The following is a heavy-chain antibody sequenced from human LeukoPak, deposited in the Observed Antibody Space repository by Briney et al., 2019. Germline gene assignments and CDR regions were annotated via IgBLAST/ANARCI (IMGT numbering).Heavy chain of an antibody. Sequence: ASVKVSCKASGYTFTSYDINWVRQATGQGLEWMGWMNPNSGNTGYAQKFQGRVTMTRNTSISTAYMELRSLRSDDTAVYYCARDRGYDFWSGYSPADAFDIWGQGTMVTVSS. CDR1: GYTFTSYD. CDR2: MNPNSGNT. CDR3: ARDRGYDFWSGYSPADAFDI. J-gene: IGHJ3*02. V-gene: IGHV1-8*01. D-gene: IGHD3-3*01.